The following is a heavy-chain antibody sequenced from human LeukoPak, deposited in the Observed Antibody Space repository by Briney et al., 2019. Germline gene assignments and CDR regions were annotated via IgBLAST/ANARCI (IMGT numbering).Heavy chain of an antibody. CDR1: GFTFSSYR. V-gene: IGHV3-21*04. D-gene: IGHD4-17*01. J-gene: IGHJ3*02. CDR3: AKLGDYDAFDI. CDR2: ISSSSSYI. Sequence: GGSLRLSCAASGFTFSSYRMNWVRQAPGKGLEWVSSISSSSSYIYYADSVKGRFTISRDNAKNSLYLQMNSLRAEDTAVYYCAKLGDYDAFDIWGQGAMVTVSS.